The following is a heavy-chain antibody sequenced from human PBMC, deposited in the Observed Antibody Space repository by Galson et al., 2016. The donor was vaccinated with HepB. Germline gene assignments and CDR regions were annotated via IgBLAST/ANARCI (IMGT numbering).Heavy chain of an antibody. V-gene: IGHV4-59*12. Sequence: ETLSLTCTVSGGSISSYYCHWVRQSPGKGLEWIGYVPYGGGANYNPPLKSRVTISADSSNKQFSLMLTSVTAADTAVYYCARRPDNFDPWGQGTLVTVSS. CDR3: ARRPDNFDP. D-gene: IGHD1-14*01. CDR1: GGSISSYY. J-gene: IGHJ5*02. CDR2: VPYGGGA.